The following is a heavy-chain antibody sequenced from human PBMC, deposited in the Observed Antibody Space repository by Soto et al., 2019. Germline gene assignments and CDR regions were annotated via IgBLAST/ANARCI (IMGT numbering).Heavy chain of an antibody. D-gene: IGHD3-3*01. CDR2: FIPMFGTP. CDR3: ARDPTRGGVVPHDYGMDV. V-gene: IGHV1-69*01. CDR1: GGGFNNYA. J-gene: IGHJ6*02. Sequence: QVQLVQSGAEVKKPASSVKVSCQASGGGFNNYAISWVRQAPGQGLEWMGGFIPMFGTPTYAEKFRGRVTITAEVSTGKPFTELSNLSSEASAIYYCARDPTRGGVVPHDYGMDVCGQGTTVIVSS.